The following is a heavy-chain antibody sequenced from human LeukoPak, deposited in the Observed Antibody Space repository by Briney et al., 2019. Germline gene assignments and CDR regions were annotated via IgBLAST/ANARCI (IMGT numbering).Heavy chain of an antibody. CDR1: GFTFSSYA. J-gene: IGHJ4*02. Sequence: GGSLRLSCAASGFTFSSYAMSWVRQAPGKGLEWVGRIKSKTDGGTTDYAAPVKGRFTISRDDSKNTLYLQMNSLKTEDTAVYYCTTSPYGGNSNFDYWGQGTLVTVSS. D-gene: IGHD4-23*01. CDR3: TTSPYGGNSNFDY. CDR2: IKSKTDGGTT. V-gene: IGHV3-15*01.